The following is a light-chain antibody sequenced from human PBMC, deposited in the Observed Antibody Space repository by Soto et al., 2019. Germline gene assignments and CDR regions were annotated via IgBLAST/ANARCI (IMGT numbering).Light chain of an antibody. CDR3: TSYTSTSTPYV. CDR1: SSDVGRYMY. CDR2: DVY. J-gene: IGLJ1*01. V-gene: IGLV2-14*01. Sequence: QSVLTQPASVSGFPGQSITISCAGTSSDVGRYMYVSWYQQHPGKAPKLIIYDVYNRPSGVSNRFSGSKSGNTASLTISGLQAEDEAAYYCTSYTSTSTPYVFGGGTKVTVL.